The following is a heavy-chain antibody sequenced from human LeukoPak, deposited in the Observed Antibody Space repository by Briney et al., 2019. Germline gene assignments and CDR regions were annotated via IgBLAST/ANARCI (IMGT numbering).Heavy chain of an antibody. CDR3: ARDVSISFDDFWPYYYYGMDV. V-gene: IGHV3-7*03. CDR2: MKQDGSEI. J-gene: IGHJ6*02. Sequence: GGSLRLSCAASGFTFTKYWVTRVRQAPGKGLEWVANMKQDGSEIYYVDSVKGRFTISRDNAKNSLYLQMNSLRAEDTAVYYCARDVSISFDDFWPYYYYGMDVWGQGTTVTVSS. D-gene: IGHD3-3*01. CDR1: GFTFTKYW.